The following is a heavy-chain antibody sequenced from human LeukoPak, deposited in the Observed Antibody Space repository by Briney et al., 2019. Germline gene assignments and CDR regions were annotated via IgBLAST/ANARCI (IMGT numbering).Heavy chain of an antibody. V-gene: IGHV3-33*01. CDR2: IWYDGSNK. CDR1: GFTFSSYG. Sequence: GGSLRLSCAASGFTFSSYGMHWVRQAPGKGLEWVAVIWYDGSNKYYADSVKGRFTISRDNSKNTLYLQMNSLRAEDTAVYYCASEGGRSHTYYFDYWGQGTLVTVSS. J-gene: IGHJ4*02. CDR3: ASEGGRSHTYYFDY.